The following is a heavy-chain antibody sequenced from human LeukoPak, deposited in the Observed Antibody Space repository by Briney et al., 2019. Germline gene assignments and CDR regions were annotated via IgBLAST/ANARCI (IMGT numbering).Heavy chain of an antibody. CDR2: IYSGGST. CDR1: GFTVSSNY. D-gene: IGHD3-9*01. Sequence: GGSLRLSCAASGFTVSSNYMSWVRQAPGKGLEWVSVIYSGGSTYYADSVKGRFTISRDSSKNTLYLQMNSLRAEDTAVYYCARDRYYDILTGPYYYYYGMDVWGQGTTVTVSS. J-gene: IGHJ6*02. CDR3: ARDRYYDILTGPYYYYYGMDV. V-gene: IGHV3-53*01.